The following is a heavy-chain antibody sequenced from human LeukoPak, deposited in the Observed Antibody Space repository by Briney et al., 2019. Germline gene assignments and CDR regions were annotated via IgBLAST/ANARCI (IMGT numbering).Heavy chain of an antibody. CDR2: ISSNGGST. Sequence: GGSLRLSCAASGFTFSSYAMHWVRQAPGKGLEYVSAISSNGGSTYYANSVKGRFTISRDNSKNTLYLQMGSLGAEDMAVYYCARMYHAFDIWGQGTMVTVSS. CDR3: ARMYHAFDI. V-gene: IGHV3-64*01. J-gene: IGHJ3*02. CDR1: GFTFSSYA. D-gene: IGHD2-2*01.